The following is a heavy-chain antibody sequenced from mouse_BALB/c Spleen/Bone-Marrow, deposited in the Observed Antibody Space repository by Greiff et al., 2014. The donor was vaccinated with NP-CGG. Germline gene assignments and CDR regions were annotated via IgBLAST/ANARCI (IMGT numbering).Heavy chain of an antibody. CDR1: GYSITSGYY. CDR3: AMRLLTP. J-gene: IGHJ3*01. CDR2: ISYDGSN. Sequence: ESGPGLVKPSQSLSLTCSVTGYSITSGYYWNWIRQFPGNKLEWMGYISYDGSNNYNPSLKNRISITRDTSKNQFFLKLNSVTTEDTATYYCAMRLLTPWGQGTLVTVSA. D-gene: IGHD2-3*01. V-gene: IGHV3-6*02.